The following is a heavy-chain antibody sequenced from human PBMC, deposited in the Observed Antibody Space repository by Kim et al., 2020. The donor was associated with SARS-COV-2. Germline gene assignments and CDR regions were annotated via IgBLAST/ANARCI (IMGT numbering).Heavy chain of an antibody. CDR2: IYYSGTT. J-gene: IGHJ6*02. CDR3: ARGYYDNGMDV. CDR1: GDSISRADPY. Sequence: SETLSLTCSVSGDSISRADPYWTWIRQPPGKGLEWIGSIYYSGTTYYNPSLKSRVIISSDTSKNQFSLKLSSVTAADTGVYYCARGYYDNGMDVWGQGTT. V-gene: IGHV4-30-4*01. D-gene: IGHD3-22*01.